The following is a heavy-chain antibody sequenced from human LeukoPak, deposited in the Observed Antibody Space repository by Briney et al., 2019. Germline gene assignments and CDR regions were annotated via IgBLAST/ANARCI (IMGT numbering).Heavy chain of an antibody. Sequence: GGSLRLSCVASGFPFSSYGMHWVRQAPGKGLEWVALISYDGSDKYYADSVKGRFTVSRDNSKNTLYLQMSSLRAEDTAVYYCAREQYYYGSGSYYALDYWGQGTLVTVSS. CDR2: ISYDGSDK. J-gene: IGHJ4*02. CDR3: AREQYYYGSGSYYALDY. D-gene: IGHD3-10*01. CDR1: GFPFSSYG. V-gene: IGHV3-30*19.